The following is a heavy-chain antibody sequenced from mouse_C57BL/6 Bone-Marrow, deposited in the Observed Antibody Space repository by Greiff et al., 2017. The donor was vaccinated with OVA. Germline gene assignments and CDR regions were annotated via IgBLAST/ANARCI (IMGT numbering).Heavy chain of an antibody. CDR1: GYTFTSYW. CDR2: IDPSDSYT. J-gene: IGHJ2*01. CDR3: ARYPYYGRDY. D-gene: IGHD2-10*01. V-gene: IGHV1-69*01. Sequence: QVQLKQSGAELVMPGASVKLSCKASGYTFTSYWMHWVKQRPGQGLEWIGEIDPSDSYTNYNQKFKGKSTLTVDKSSSTAYMQLSSLTSEDAAVYYCARYPYYGRDYWGQGTTLTVSS.